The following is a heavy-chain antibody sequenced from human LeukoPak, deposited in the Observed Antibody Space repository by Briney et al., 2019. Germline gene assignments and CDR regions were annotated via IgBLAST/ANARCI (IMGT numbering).Heavy chain of an antibody. J-gene: IGHJ4*02. CDR2: IYSGGST. Sequence: GGSLRLSCAASEFSVGSNYMTWVRQAPGKGLEWVSLIYSGGSTYYADSVKGRFTISRDNSKNTLYLQMNSLRAEDTAVYYCARDYSGSFPFDYWGQGTLVTVSS. D-gene: IGHD1-26*01. CDR1: EFSVGSNY. V-gene: IGHV3-66*01. CDR3: ARDYSGSFPFDY.